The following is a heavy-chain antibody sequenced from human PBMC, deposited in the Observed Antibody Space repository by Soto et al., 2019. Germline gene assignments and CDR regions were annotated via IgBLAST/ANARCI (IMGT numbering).Heavy chain of an antibody. Sequence: ASVNVSCKTSGYTFTNNYMHWVRQAPGQGLEWMGMIYPNGGTTDYAQKFQGRVTMTSDTSTTTVYMELSSLTADDRAVYYCVRDNSGFDYWGQGTVVTVSS. J-gene: IGHJ4*02. CDR2: IYPNGGTT. CDR3: VRDNSGFDY. V-gene: IGHV1-46*03. CDR1: GYTFTNNY. D-gene: IGHD6-13*01.